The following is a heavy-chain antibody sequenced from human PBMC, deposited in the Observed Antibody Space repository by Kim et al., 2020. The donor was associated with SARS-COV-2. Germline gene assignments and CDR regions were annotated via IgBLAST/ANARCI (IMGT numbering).Heavy chain of an antibody. CDR2: A. Sequence: ANYALTFPGRVTIPADESTSTAYMELSSLRSEDTAVYYCATAREDAFDIWGQGTMVTVSS. V-gene: IGHV1-69*01. CDR3: ATAREDAFDI. J-gene: IGHJ3*02.